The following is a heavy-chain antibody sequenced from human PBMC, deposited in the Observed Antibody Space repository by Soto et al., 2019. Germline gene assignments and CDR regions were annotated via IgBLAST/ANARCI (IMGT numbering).Heavy chain of an antibody. CDR2: IYPDDSDT. D-gene: IGHD2-15*01. V-gene: IGHV5-51*01. Sequence: EVQLVQSRADVKKPGESLKISCEGSGYNFVNYWIGWARQKPGKGLEWMGIIYPDDSDTKYSPSFQGQVSISVDKSISTAYLQWSSLKASDTGIYYCARHRKVVARGTYYMDVWGNGTTVTVSS. CDR1: GYNFVNYW. J-gene: IGHJ6*03. CDR3: ARHRKVVARGTYYMDV.